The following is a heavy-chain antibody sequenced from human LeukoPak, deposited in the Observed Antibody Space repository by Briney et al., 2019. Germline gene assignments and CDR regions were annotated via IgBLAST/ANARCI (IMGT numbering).Heavy chain of an antibody. J-gene: IGHJ3*02. CDR2: IDSDGSST. CDR1: GFTFSSHW. V-gene: IGHV3-74*01. Sequence: GGSLRLSCAASGFTFSSHWMHWVRRAPGKGLVWVSRIDSDGSSTSYADSVKGRFTISRDNAKNTLFLQMNSLRAEDTAVYYCARGPGAFDIWGQGTMVTVSS. D-gene: IGHD2-2*01. CDR3: ARGPGAFDI.